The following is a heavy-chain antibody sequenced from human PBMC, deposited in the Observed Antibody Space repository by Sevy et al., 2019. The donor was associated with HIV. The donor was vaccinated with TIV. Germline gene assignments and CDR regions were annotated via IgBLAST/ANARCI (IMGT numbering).Heavy chain of an antibody. Sequence: GGSLRLSCTASGFTFGDYAMSWFRQAPGKGLEWVGFIKTKTYSGTTEYAASVKGRFIISRDDSKNIAYLQMNSLKTEDTAVYYCTRHLYGSGWFYFDYWGQGTLVTVSS. V-gene: IGHV3-49*03. CDR2: IKTKTYSGTT. CDR3: TRHLYGSGWFYFDY. J-gene: IGHJ4*02. D-gene: IGHD6-19*01. CDR1: GFTFGDYA.